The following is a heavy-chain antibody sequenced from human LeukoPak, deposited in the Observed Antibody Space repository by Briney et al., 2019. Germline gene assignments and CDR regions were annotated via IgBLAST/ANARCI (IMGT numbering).Heavy chain of an antibody. D-gene: IGHD6-19*01. CDR3: AKDGGWYELYYMDV. Sequence: GGSLRLSCTSSGFTFSTYAMHWVRQAPGKGLEWVAFIRNDGSHKSYADSVKGRFTISRDNSKNTLFLQMNSLRPEDTAVYCCAKDGGWYELYYMDVWGTGTMVTVSS. V-gene: IGHV3-30*02. CDR2: IRNDGSHK. J-gene: IGHJ6*03. CDR1: GFTFSTYA.